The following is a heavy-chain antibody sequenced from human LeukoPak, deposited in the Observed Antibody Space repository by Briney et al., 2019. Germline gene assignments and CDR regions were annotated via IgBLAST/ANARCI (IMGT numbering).Heavy chain of an antibody. J-gene: IGHJ1*01. V-gene: IGHV1-18*01. Sequence: ASVKVSCKASGYTFIGYGLSWVRQAPGQGLEWMGWINTDNGQTDFAQKFQDRIIMTTDTSTSTAYLEVTSLRSDDTAVYYCARGGGTYWADHWGQGTLVTVSS. CDR2: INTDNGQT. D-gene: IGHD1-26*01. CDR3: ARGGGTYWADH. CDR1: GYTFIGYG.